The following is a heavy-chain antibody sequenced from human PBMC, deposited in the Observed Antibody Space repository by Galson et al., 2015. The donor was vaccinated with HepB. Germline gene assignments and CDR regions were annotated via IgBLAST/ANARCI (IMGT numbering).Heavy chain of an antibody. D-gene: IGHD6-13*01. V-gene: IGHV3-33*01. J-gene: IGHJ4*02. CDR3: AREGPYAGSCMDY. CDR1: GFIFSSFG. CDR2: IWSDGSNK. Sequence: SLRLSCAASGFIFSSFGMHWVRQAPGKGLEWVGVIWSDGSNKYYADSVKGRFTISRDNSKNTVYLRMNSVRVEDTAVYYCAREGPYAGSCMDYWGQGILVTVSS.